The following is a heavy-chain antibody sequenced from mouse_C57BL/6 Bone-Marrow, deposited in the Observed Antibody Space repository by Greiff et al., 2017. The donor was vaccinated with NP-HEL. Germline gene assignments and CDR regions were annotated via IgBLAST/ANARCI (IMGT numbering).Heavy chain of an antibody. J-gene: IGHJ4*01. CDR1: GFTFSSYG. D-gene: IGHD2-2*01. CDR2: ISSGGSYT. Sequence: EVKLVESGGDLVKPGGSLKLSCAASGFTFSSYGMSWVRPTPDKRLEWVATISSGGSYTYYPDSVKGRFTISRDNAKNTLYLQMSSLKSEDTAMYCCERHDGSTMVTTEAMDYWGQGTSVTVSS. CDR3: ERHDGSTMVTTEAMDY. V-gene: IGHV5-6*02.